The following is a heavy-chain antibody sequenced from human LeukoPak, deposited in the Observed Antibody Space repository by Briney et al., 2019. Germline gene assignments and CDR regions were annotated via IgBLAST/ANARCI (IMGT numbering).Heavy chain of an antibody. CDR3: ARRAFSSGYYYFDY. CDR2: IYYSGST. D-gene: IGHD3-22*01. Sequence: SETLSLTCTVSGGSISSYYWSWIRQPPGKGLEWIGYIYYSGSTNYNPSLKSRVTISVDTSKNQFSLKLSSVTAADTAVYYCARRAFSSGYYYFDYWGQGTLVTVSS. J-gene: IGHJ4*02. V-gene: IGHV4-59*08. CDR1: GGSISSYY.